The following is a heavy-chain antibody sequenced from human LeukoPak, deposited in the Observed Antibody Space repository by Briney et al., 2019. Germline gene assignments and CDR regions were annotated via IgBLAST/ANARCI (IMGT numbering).Heavy chain of an antibody. V-gene: IGHV3-66*01. Sequence: PGGSLRLSCAASGFTVSSNYMSWVRQAPGKGLEWVSVIYSGGSTYYADSVKGRFTISRDNSKNTLYLQMNSLRAEDTAVYYCAGGVFYGVVVPAAIDYYGMDVWGQGTTVTVSS. J-gene: IGHJ6*02. CDR2: IYSGGST. D-gene: IGHD2-2*02. CDR1: GFTVSSNY. CDR3: AGGVFYGVVVPAAIDYYGMDV.